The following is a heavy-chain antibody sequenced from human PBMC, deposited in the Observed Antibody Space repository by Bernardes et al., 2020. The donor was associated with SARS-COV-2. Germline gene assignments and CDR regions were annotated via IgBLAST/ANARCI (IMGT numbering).Heavy chain of an antibody. CDR2: KDSGGTT. D-gene: IGHD3-16*01. CDR3: ARAGSGGGFDY. CDR1: GFTVSSNH. J-gene: IGHJ4*02. Sequence: GGSLRLSCAASGFTVSSNHMSWVRQAPGRGLEWVSLKDSGGTTYYADSVKGRFTISRDSSKNTLSLQMNSLRAEDTAVYYCARAGSGGGFDYWGQGTLVTVSS. V-gene: IGHV3-66*02.